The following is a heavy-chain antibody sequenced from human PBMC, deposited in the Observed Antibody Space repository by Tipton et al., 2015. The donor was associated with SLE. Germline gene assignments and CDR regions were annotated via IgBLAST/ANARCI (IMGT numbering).Heavy chain of an antibody. CDR1: GFTFSSYS. D-gene: IGHD6-13*01. CDR3: ARDREQLVNWFDP. CDR2: ISSSSSTI. Sequence: GSLRLSCAASGFTFSSYSMNWVRQAPGKGLEWVSYISSSSSTIYYADSVKGRFTISRDNAKNSLYLQMNSLRAEDTAVYYCARDREQLVNWFDPWGQGTLVTVSS. V-gene: IGHV3-48*01. J-gene: IGHJ5*02.